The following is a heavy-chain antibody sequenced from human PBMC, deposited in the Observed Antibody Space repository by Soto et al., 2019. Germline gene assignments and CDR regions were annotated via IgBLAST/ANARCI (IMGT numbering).Heavy chain of an antibody. V-gene: IGHV3-48*01. Sequence: GGSLSLSCAASGFTFSSYNMNWVRQAPGKGLEWVSYISSSSSTIYYADSVKGRFTISRDNAKNSLYLQMNSLRADDTAVYYCSRSSQWLVGGLDYWGQGTLVTVSS. CDR2: ISSSSSTI. D-gene: IGHD6-19*01. J-gene: IGHJ4*02. CDR1: GFTFSSYN. CDR3: SRSSQWLVGGLDY.